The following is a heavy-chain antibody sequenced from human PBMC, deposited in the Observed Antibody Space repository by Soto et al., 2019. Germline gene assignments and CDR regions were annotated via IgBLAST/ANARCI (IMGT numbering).Heavy chain of an antibody. CDR1: GYNFNIYG. CDR3: AREVDSSGYYYFDY. Sequence: VASVKVSCKASGYNFNIYGLTWVRQAPGQGLEWMGGIIPIFGTANYAQKFQGRVTITADESTSTAYMELSSLRSEDTAVYYCAREVDSSGYYYFDYWGQGTLVTVSS. CDR2: IIPIFGTA. J-gene: IGHJ4*02. V-gene: IGHV1-69*13. D-gene: IGHD3-22*01.